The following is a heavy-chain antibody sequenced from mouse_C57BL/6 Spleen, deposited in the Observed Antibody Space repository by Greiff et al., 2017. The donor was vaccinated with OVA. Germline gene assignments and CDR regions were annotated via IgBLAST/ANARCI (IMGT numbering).Heavy chain of an antibody. D-gene: IGHD2-5*01. CDR1: GYTFTSYW. CDR2: IDPSDSYT. V-gene: IGHV1-50*01. CDR3: ARKNYYSNYGRYFDV. J-gene: IGHJ1*03. Sequence: VQLQQPGAELVKPGASVKLSCKASGYTFTSYWMQWVKQRPGQGLEWIGEIDPSDSYTNYNQKFKGKATLTVDTSSSTAYMQLSSLTSEDSAVYYCARKNYYSNYGRYFDVWGTGTTVTVSS.